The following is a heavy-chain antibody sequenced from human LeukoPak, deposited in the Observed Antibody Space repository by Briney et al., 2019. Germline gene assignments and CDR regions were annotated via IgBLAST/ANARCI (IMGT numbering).Heavy chain of an antibody. CDR2: IKTKPAGGTT. D-gene: IGHD3-16*01. J-gene: IGHJ4*02. Sequence: PGGSLRLSCAASGFTFTNADMTWVRQAPGKGLEWVGRIKTKPAGGTTDSAAPVKGRFTISRDDSKNTFYLQLNSLKTEDTAVYYCTASLSSGYDGGSDYWGKGPLVTVSS. V-gene: IGHV3-15*01. CDR3: TASLSSGYDGGSDY. CDR1: GFTFTNAD.